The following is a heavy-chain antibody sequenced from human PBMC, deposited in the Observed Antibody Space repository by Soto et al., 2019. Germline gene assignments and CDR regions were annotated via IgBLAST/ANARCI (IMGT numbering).Heavy chain of an antibody. CDR2: IYYSGST. Sequence: QVQLQESGPGLVKPSQTLSLTCTVSGGSISSGDYYWSWIRQPPGKGLEWIGYIYYSGSTYYNPSLKRRVTISVDTSKNQFSLKLSSVTAADTAVYYCARESGYSYGKFDYWGQGTLVTVSS. CDR3: ARESGYSYGKFDY. J-gene: IGHJ4*02. D-gene: IGHD5-18*01. V-gene: IGHV4-30-4*01. CDR1: GGSISSGDYY.